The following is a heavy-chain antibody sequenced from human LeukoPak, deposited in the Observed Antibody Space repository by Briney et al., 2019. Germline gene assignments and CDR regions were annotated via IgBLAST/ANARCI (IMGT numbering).Heavy chain of an antibody. D-gene: IGHD3-9*01. V-gene: IGHV3-74*01. Sequence: GGSLRLSCAASGFTFSSYWMHWVRQAPGKGLVWVSRINTDGSSTSYADSVKGRFTISRDNAKNTLYLQMNSLRAEDTAVYYCARGHTYYDILTGFTPLDAFDIWGQGTMVTVSS. CDR1: GFTFSSYW. CDR2: INTDGSST. CDR3: ARGHTYYDILTGFTPLDAFDI. J-gene: IGHJ3*02.